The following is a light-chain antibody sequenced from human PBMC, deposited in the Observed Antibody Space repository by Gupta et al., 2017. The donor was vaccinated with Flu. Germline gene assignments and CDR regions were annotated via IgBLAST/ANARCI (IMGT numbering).Light chain of an antibody. Sequence: TQSPSTLSFTPGNRATLSCRTSQSVSFNLAWYQQKPGQAPTVVIYGASTRDTGVPARFSGSGSGTDFTLTISSLQSEDFAVYYCKQYDYWPWTFGQGTKVEIK. CDR2: GAS. J-gene: IGKJ1*01. CDR3: KQYDYWPWT. V-gene: IGKV3-15*01. CDR1: QSVSFN.